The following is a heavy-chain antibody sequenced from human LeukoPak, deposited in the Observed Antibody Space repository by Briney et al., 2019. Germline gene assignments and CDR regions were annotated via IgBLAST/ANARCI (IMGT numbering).Heavy chain of an antibody. D-gene: IGHD2-21*01. J-gene: IGHJ5*02. V-gene: IGHV4-34*01. CDR3: ARDWSRFDP. Sequence: PSETLSLTCAVYGGSFSGYYWSWIRQPPGKGLEWIGEINHSGSTNYNPSLKSRVTISVDTSKNQFSLKLSSVTAADTAVYYCARDWSRFDPWGQGTLVTVFS. CDR1: GGSFSGYY. CDR2: INHSGST.